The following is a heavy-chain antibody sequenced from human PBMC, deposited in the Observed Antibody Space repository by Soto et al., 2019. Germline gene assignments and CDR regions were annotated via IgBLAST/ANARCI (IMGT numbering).Heavy chain of an antibody. Sequence: GGSLRLSCAASGFTFSSYAMEWVRQAPGKGLEWVSLIGESGTPTYYADSVKGRFTISRDNSGNTLFLKMYSLRAEDTAVYYCARYIPGVRYYGMDVWGQGTTVTVSS. J-gene: IGHJ6*02. CDR2: IGESGTPT. V-gene: IGHV3-23*01. CDR1: GFTFSSYA. D-gene: IGHD2-2*01. CDR3: ARYIPGVRYYGMDV.